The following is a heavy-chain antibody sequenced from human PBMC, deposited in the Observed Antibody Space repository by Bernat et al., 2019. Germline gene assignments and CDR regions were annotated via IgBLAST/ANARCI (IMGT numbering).Heavy chain of an antibody. D-gene: IGHD1-20*01. CDR3: ARPAGNNWNYWYFDL. CDR2: IYSGGNT. CDR1: GFTVSSNY. V-gene: IGHV3-66*01. Sequence: EVQLVESGGALVQPGGSLRLSCTASGFTVSSNYMSWVRQVPGKGLGWVSVIYSGGNTYYAESVKGRFTISRDNLKNRLYLQMNSRRAEDAAVYYCARPAGNNWNYWYFDLWGRGTLVTVSS. J-gene: IGHJ2*01.